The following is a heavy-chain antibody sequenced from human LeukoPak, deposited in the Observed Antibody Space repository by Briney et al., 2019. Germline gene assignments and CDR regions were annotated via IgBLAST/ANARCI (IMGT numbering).Heavy chain of an antibody. CDR3: ASLGTLRS. Sequence: SETLSLTCSVSGGSVSSSSYYWGWIRQPPGKGLEWIGGISHSGTNYNNPSLKSRVSISIDTFMNQFSVKLTSVTAADTAIYYCASLGTLRSWGQGTLVTVSS. CDR2: ISHSGTN. CDR1: GGSVSSSSYY. J-gene: IGHJ5*02. V-gene: IGHV4-39*01. D-gene: IGHD7-27*01.